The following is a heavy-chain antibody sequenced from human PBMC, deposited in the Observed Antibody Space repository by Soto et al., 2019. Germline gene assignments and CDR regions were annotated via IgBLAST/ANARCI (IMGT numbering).Heavy chain of an antibody. J-gene: IGHJ4*02. Sequence: PSETLSLTCTVSGGSISSGGYYWSWIRQHPGKGLEWIGYIYYSGSTYYNPSLKSRVTISVDTSKNQFSLKLSSVTAADTAVYYCARVNNYYDSSGYYYFDYWGQGTLVTVSS. CDR2: IYYSGST. CDR1: GGSISSGGYY. V-gene: IGHV4-31*03. CDR3: ARVNNYYDSSGYYYFDY. D-gene: IGHD3-22*01.